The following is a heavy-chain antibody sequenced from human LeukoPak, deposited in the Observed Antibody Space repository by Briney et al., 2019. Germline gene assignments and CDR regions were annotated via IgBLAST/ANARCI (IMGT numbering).Heavy chain of an antibody. CDR1: GYTFTSYG. Sequence: ASVKLSCKVSGYTFTSYGISWVRQAPGQGREWMGWISAYNGNTNYAQKLQGRATMTTDTSTSTAYMELRSLRSDDTAVYYCAREFTMVRGVIISYGMDVWGQGTTVTVSS. CDR2: ISAYNGNT. CDR3: AREFTMVRGVIISYGMDV. V-gene: IGHV1-18*01. J-gene: IGHJ6*02. D-gene: IGHD3-10*01.